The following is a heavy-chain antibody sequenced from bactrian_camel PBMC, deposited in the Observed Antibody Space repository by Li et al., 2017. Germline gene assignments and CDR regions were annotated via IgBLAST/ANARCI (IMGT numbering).Heavy chain of an antibody. J-gene: IGHJ4*01. CDR2: FASDGRT. V-gene: IGHV3S53*01. CDR3: AAEPVACPPYEFRDYTY. Sequence: QVQLVESGGGSVQAGGSLRLSCEVSGITEGTNFIGWFRQAPGKEREGVAAFASDGRTSYADSVKGRFTISKDNAKNTLYLQMNSLKPEDTAVYYRAAEPVACPPYEFRDYTYWGQGTQVTVS. D-gene: IGHD2*01. CDR1: GITEGTNF.